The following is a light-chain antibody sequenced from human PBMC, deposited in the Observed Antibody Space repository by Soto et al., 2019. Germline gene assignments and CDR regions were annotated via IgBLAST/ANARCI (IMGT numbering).Light chain of an antibody. CDR2: EVT. J-gene: IGLJ3*02. V-gene: IGLV2-14*03. Sequence: QSALTQPASVSGSPGQSITISCTGTSRDVADYNYVSWYQQYPGKAPKLVISEVTNRPSGISNRFSGSKSGNTASLTISGLQAEDEADYYCSSYTSSDTLGVFGGGTKLTVL. CDR1: SRDVADYNY. CDR3: SSYTSSDTLGV.